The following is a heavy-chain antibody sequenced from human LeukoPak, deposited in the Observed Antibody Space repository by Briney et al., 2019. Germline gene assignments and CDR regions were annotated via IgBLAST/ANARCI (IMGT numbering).Heavy chain of an antibody. CDR2: SSTYNGDT. CDR1: GYTFNKYG. D-gene: IGHD2-15*01. Sequence: AASVKVSCKASGYTFNKYGISWLRQAPGQGLEWMGWSSTYNGDTKSAQKLQGRVTMTTDTPTSTAYMELRSLRSDDTAMYYCARDRSGGLLAFDIWGQGTMVTVSS. J-gene: IGHJ3*02. V-gene: IGHV1-18*01. CDR3: ARDRSGGLLAFDI.